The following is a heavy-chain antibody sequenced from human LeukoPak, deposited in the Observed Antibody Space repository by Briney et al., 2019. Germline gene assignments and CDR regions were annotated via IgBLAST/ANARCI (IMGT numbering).Heavy chain of an antibody. CDR3: ARGPNYGSRSDYFDY. V-gene: IGHV3-7*03. J-gene: IGHJ4*02. CDR2: MKEDGSEK. Sequence: GGSLRLSCAASGFTFSDYWMNWVRQAPGPGLEWVANMKEDGSEKYCVDCVKGRFTISRDNAKNSLYLQMNSLRVEDTAVYYCARGPNYGSRSDYFDYWGQGTLVTVSS. CDR1: GFTFSDYW. D-gene: IGHD3-10*01.